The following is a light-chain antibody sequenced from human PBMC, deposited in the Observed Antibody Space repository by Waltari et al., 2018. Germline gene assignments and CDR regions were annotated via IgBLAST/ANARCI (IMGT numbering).Light chain of an antibody. J-gene: IGKJ2*01. CDR1: QDISHY. CDR2: DAT. V-gene: IGKV1-33*01. CDR3: QHFDNLLFT. Sequence: DIQVTQSPSSLSASVGDRVTITCQANQDISHYLNWYQQRPGKAPKVLIYDATLLKIGVPSRFSGSGSGTDFTFAITSLQPEDAATYYCQHFDNLLFTFGQGTKLEI.